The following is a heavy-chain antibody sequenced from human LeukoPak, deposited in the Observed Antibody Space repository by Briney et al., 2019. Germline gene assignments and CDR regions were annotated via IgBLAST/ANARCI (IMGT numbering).Heavy chain of an antibody. D-gene: IGHD4/OR15-4a*01. J-gene: IGHJ4*02. CDR3: ARNDHGANSDY. V-gene: IGHV4-61*01. Sequence: PSETLSLTCTVSGYSISSGYYWGWIRQPPGKGLEWIGYIHYCGNTNYNPSLKSRVTISVDTSKNQFSLKLTSVTAADTAVYYCARNDHGANSDYWGQGTLVTVSS. CDR2: IHYCGNT. CDR1: GYSISSGYY.